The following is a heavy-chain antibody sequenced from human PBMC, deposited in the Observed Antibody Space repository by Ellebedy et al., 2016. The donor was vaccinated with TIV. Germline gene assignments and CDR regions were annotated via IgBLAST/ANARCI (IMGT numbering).Heavy chain of an antibody. CDR3: ARRDGSGSYNYHYYGMDV. D-gene: IGHD3-10*01. J-gene: IGHJ6*02. CDR1: GGSIGTYY. Sequence: MPSETLSLTCTVSGGSIGTYYWNWIRQPPGKGLEWIGYIYNSGSTNYNPSLKSRVTISTDTSKNQFSLKLSSVTAADTAVYYCARRDGSGSYNYHYYGMDVWGQGTTVTVSS. CDR2: IYNSGST. V-gene: IGHV4-59*01.